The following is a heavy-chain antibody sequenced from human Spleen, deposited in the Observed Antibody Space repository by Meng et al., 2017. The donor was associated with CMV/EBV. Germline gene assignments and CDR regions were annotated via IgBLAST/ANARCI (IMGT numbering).Heavy chain of an antibody. CDR3: ARDGISGTTWPPRFYYYGMDV. J-gene: IGHJ6*02. V-gene: IGHV1-18*01. CDR1: GYTFSSYG. Sequence: ASVKVSCKASGYTFSSYGISWVRQAPGQGLECMGWISAYNVNTKYAQKFQGRVTMTIETSTSTAYMELRSLRSDDTAVYYCARDGISGTTWPPRFYYYGMDVWGQGTMVTVSS. CDR2: ISAYNVNT. D-gene: IGHD1-7*01.